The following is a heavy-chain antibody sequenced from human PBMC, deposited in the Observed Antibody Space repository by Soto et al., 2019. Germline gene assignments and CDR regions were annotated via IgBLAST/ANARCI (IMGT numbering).Heavy chain of an antibody. CDR1: GYTFISYG. J-gene: IGHJ6*02. D-gene: IGHD4-17*01. CDR3: ARDPAVTSYYYYYGMDV. Sequence: QVQLVQSGAEVKKPGASVKVSCKASGYTFISYGISWVRQAPGQGLEWMGWISAYNGNTNYAQKLQGRVTMTTDTSTSTAYMELRSLRSDDTAVYYCARDPAVTSYYYYYGMDVWGQGTTVTVSS. V-gene: IGHV1-18*04. CDR2: ISAYNGNT.